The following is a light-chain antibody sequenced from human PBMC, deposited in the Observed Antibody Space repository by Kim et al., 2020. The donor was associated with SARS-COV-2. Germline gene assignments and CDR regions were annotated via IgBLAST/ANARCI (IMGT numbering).Light chain of an antibody. V-gene: IGKV1-9*01. CDR1: QGIPSY. J-gene: IGKJ4*01. Sequence: IQLTQSPSSLSASVGDRVTITCRASQGIPSYVAWYQQKPGKAPKLLIYAAATLQSGVPSRFSGSGSGTDFTLTITSLQPEDFGTYYYQHLGTYPHTFGGGTKVDIK. CDR3: QHLGTYPHT. CDR2: AAA.